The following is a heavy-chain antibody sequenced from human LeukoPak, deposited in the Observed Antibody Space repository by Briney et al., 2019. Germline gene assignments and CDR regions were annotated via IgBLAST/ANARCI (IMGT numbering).Heavy chain of an antibody. CDR2: ISLTGET. D-gene: IGHD1-26*01. Sequence: SETLSLTRGVSGGSISSTNWWSWVRQPPGQGLEWIGEISLTGETNYNPSLNGRVTMSLDESRNQLSLDLTSVTAADTAIYYCSTESGAFCPFGYWGQGTLVIVPP. J-gene: IGHJ4*02. CDR3: STESGAFCPFGY. CDR1: GGSISSTNW. V-gene: IGHV4-4*02.